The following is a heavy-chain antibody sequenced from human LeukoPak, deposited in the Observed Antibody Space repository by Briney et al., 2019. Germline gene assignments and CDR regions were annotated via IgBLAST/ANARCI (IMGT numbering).Heavy chain of an antibody. J-gene: IGHJ5*02. D-gene: IGHD2-21*02. CDR3: ASLLAYCGGDCPRWFDP. CDR2: INYSGRI. V-gene: IGHV4-39*01. Sequence: KAGGSLRLSCAASGFTFSTYSMNWVRQPPGKGLEWIGSINYSGRIYYNPSLKSRVTISVDTSKNQFSLRLSSVTAADTAVYYCASLLAYCGGDCPRWFDPWGQGTLVTVPS. CDR1: GFTFSTYSMN.